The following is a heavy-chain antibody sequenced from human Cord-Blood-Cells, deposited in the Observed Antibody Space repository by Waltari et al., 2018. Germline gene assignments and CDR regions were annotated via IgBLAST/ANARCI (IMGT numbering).Heavy chain of an antibody. CDR1: GGSFSGYY. D-gene: IGHD1-26*01. V-gene: IGHV4-34*01. CDR3: ARGGGSYYNWFDP. Sequence: QVQLQQWGAGLLKPSETLSLTCAVYGGSFSGYYWSWIRQPPGKGLEWIGEINHSGSTNYNLSLKSRVTISVDTSKNQFSLKLSSVTAADTAVYYCARGGGSYYNWFDPWGQGTLVTVSS. CDR2: INHSGST. J-gene: IGHJ5*02.